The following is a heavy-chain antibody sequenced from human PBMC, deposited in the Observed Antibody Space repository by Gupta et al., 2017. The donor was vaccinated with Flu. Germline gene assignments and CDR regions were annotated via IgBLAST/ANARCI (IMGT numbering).Heavy chain of an antibody. D-gene: IGHD4-23*01. CDR2: IYWDDTK. J-gene: IGHJ3*02. Sequence: QITLKESGPTLVKPTQTLTLTCTFSGFSVTTGGVGVAWIRQPPGKALEWLGIIYWDDTKSYNPARKTGLIITRETATKQVVLTMTRLEPVETAKYYYAHMAQSLGNDTLDIGGQGTMVTVS. CDR3: AHMAQSLGNDTLDI. CDR1: GFSVTTGGVG. V-gene: IGHV2-5*02.